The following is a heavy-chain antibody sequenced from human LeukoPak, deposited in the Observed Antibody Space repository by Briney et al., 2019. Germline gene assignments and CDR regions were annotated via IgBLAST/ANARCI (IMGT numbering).Heavy chain of an antibody. D-gene: IGHD6-13*01. CDR2: IYYSGST. V-gene: IGHV4-39*07. J-gene: IGHJ6*02. CDR3: ARDGDSSSWYYYYGMDV. CDR1: GGSISSSSYY. Sequence: SETLSLTCTVSGGSISSSSYYWGWIRQPPGKGLEWIGSIYYSGSTNYNPSLKSRVTISVDTSKNQFSLKLSSVTAADTAVYYCARDGDSSSWYYYYGMDVWGQGTTVTVSS.